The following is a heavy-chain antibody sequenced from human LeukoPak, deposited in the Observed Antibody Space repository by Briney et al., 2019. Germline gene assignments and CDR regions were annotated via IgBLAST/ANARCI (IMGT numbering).Heavy chain of an antibody. CDR2: INAGNGNT. D-gene: IGHD6-13*01. CDR3: ARSSIIAAAGPYYFDY. V-gene: IGHV1-3*03. Sequence: ASVKVSCKASGYTFTSYAMHRVRQAPGQRLEWMGWINAGNGNTKYSQEFQGRVTITRDTSASTAYMELSSLRSEDTAVYYCARSSIIAAAGPYYFDYWGQGTLVTVSS. J-gene: IGHJ4*02. CDR1: GYTFTSYA.